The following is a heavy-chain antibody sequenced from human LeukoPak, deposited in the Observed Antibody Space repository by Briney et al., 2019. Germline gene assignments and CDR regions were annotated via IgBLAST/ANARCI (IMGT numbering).Heavy chain of an antibody. CDR2: IIPILGIA. CDR1: GGTFSSYA. J-gene: IGHJ4*02. CDR3: ASMYGSGSYYGSGN. V-gene: IGHV1-69*04. D-gene: IGHD3-10*01. Sequence: GASVKVSCKASGGTFSSYAISWVRQAPGQGLEWMGRIIPILGIANYAQKFQGRVTITADKSTSTAYMELSSLRSEDTAVYYCASMYGSGSYYGSGNWGQGTLVTVSS.